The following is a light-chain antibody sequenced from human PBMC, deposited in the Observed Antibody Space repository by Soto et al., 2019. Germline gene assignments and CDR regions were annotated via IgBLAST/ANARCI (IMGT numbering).Light chain of an antibody. CDR2: GAS. J-gene: IGKJ1*01. CDR1: QGIRSD. Sequence: IQMTQSPSSLSASVGDRVTISCRASQGIRSDLAWYQQKPGKVPKLLIYGASKLESGVPSRFSGSGFGTDFTLTISSLQPEDFATYYGLQDYNFPWAFGQVTKVEIK. CDR3: LQDYNFPWA. V-gene: IGKV1-6*01.